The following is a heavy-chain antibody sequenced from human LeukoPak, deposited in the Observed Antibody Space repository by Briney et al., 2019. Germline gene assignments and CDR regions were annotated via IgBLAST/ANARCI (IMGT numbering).Heavy chain of an antibody. D-gene: IGHD3-22*01. CDR1: GGSISSYY. Sequence: SETLSLTCTVSGGSISSYYWSWIRQPPGKGLEWIGYIYYSGSTNYNPSLKSRVTISVDTSKNQFSLKLSSVTAADTAVYYCARVSPLSRNYYDSSGYYFDYWGQGTLVTVSS. CDR2: IYYSGST. V-gene: IGHV4-59*01. J-gene: IGHJ4*02. CDR3: ARVSPLSRNYYDSSGYYFDY.